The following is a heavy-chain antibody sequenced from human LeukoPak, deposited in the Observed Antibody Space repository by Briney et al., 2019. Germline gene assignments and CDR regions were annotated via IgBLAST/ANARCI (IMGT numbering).Heavy chain of an antibody. J-gene: IGHJ4*02. V-gene: IGHV3-21*01. CDR3: ARVNYYGSGSYNYFDY. CDR2: ISSSSIYI. CDR1: GFTFSSYS. D-gene: IGHD3-10*01. Sequence: PGGSLRLSCEASGFTFSSYSMNWVRQAPGKGLEWVSSISSSSIYIYYTDSVKGRFTISRDNSKNTLYLQMNSLRAEDTAVYYCARVNYYGSGSYNYFDYWGQGTLVTVSS.